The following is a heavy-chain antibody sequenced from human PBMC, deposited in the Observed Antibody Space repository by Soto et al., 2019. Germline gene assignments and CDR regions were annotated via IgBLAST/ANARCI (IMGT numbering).Heavy chain of an antibody. J-gene: IGHJ6*02. CDR3: ARTPYSSSWYYYYYGMDV. CDR1: GYSFTSYW. Sequence: PGESLKISCKGSGYSFTSYWIGWVRQMPGKGLEWMGIIYPGDSDTRYSPSFQSQVTISADKSISTAYLQWSSLKASDTAMYYCARTPYSSSWYYYYYGMDVWGQGTTVTVSS. D-gene: IGHD6-13*01. V-gene: IGHV5-51*01. CDR2: IYPGDSDT.